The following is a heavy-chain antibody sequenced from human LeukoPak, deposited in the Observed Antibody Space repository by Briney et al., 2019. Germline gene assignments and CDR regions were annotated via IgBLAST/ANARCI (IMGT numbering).Heavy chain of an antibody. CDR2: INPNSGGT. CDR1: GYTFTGYY. CDR3: ARDMGGVSLGELSLFDY. V-gene: IGHV1-2*02. D-gene: IGHD3-16*02. Sequence: AASVKVSCKASGYTFTGYYMHWVRQAPGQGLEWMGWINPNSGGTNYAQKFQGRVTMTRDTSISTAYMELSRLRSDDTAVYYCARDMGGVSLGELSLFDYWGQGTLVTVSS. J-gene: IGHJ4*02.